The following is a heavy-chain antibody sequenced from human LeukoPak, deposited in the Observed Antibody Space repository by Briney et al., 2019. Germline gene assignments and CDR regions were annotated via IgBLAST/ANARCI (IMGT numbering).Heavy chain of an antibody. Sequence: PGGSLRLSCAASGFTFSSYAMSWVRQAPGKGLERVSGISGTGGSTYYADSVKGRFTISRDNSKNTLYLQMNSLRAEDTAVYYCANVDSTGRGYWGQGTLVTVSS. V-gene: IGHV3-23*01. CDR2: ISGTGGST. D-gene: IGHD3-9*01. CDR1: GFTFSSYA. CDR3: ANVDSTGRGY. J-gene: IGHJ4*02.